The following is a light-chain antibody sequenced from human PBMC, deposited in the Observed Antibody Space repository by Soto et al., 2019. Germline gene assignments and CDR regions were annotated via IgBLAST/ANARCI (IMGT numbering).Light chain of an antibody. CDR3: QYYDSSLSGWV. CDR1: SSNIGAGYD. CDR2: GNS. Sequence: QSVLTQPPSVSGAPGQRVTISCTGSSSNIGAGYDVHWYQQLPGTAPKLLIYGNSNRPSGVPDRFSGSKSGTSASLAITGLQAEDAADYYCQYYDSSLSGWVFGTGTKLTVL. V-gene: IGLV1-40*01. J-gene: IGLJ1*01.